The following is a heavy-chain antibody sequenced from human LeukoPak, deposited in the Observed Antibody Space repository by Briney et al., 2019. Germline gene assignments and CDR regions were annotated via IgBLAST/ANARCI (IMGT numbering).Heavy chain of an antibody. CDR3: ARADRLHGGPYLIGP. D-gene: IGHD2-21*01. J-gene: IGHJ5*02. V-gene: IGHV1-2*02. CDR2: INPNSGGT. Sequence: ASVKVSFKTSGYSFTDYYMHWVRQAPGQGLEWMGWINPNSGGTSAAQKFQGRVTMTRDTSITTVYMEVSWLTSDDTAIYYCARADRLHGGPYLIGPWGQGTLVTVSS. CDR1: GYSFTDYY.